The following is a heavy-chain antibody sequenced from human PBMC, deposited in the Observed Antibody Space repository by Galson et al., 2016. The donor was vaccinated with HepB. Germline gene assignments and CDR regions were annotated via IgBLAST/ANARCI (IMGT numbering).Heavy chain of an antibody. D-gene: IGHD6-6*01. J-gene: IGHJ4*02. V-gene: IGHV1-69*13. CDR1: GVTLSNYA. CDR2: IIPIFGTA. CDR3: ARAPRKEGRRLAARREGPFWDY. Sequence: SVKVSCKTSGVTLSNYAIHWVRQAPGQGLEWMGGIIPIFGTANYAQKFQGRVTITADESTSTAYMELSSLRSDDTAVYYCARAPRKEGRRLAARREGPFWDYWGQGTLVTVSS.